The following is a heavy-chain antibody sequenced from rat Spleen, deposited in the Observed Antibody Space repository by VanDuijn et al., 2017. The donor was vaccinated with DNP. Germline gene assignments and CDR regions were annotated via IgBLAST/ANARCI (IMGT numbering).Heavy chain of an antibody. Sequence: QVQLRQSGAEPAKPGSSVKISCKASGYTFTSYYISWIKQTTGQDREYIGYINTGSGGTNYNEKFKGKATLTVDKSSSTAFMQLSSLTPDDSAVYYCARGSRVWFAYWGQGTLVTVSS. CDR1: GYTFTSYY. CDR2: INTGSGGT. J-gene: IGHJ3*01. V-gene: IGHV1-43*01. D-gene: IGHD1-11*01. CDR3: ARGSRVWFAY.